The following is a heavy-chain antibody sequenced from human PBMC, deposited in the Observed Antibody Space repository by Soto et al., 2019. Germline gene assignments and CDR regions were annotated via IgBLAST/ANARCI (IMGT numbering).Heavy chain of an antibody. CDR1: GYSFTSLD. D-gene: IGHD1-26*01. Sequence: QVQLVQSGAEVREPGASVKVSCKASGYSFTSLDINWVRQTTGQGLEWMGWMQPSSGRSGYAQKFQGRVTITRDTSINAAYMELGSLTSDDTACYYCARGVTAGVDYWGQGTLVTVSS. V-gene: IGHV1-8*01. CDR3: ARGVTAGVDY. J-gene: IGHJ4*02. CDR2: MQPSSGRS.